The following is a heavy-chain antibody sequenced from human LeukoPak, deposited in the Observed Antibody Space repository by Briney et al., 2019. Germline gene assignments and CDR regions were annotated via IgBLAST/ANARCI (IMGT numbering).Heavy chain of an antibody. D-gene: IGHD3-10*01. CDR3: ARGGSYYTSGSYLGY. CDR1: GGSISSYY. Sequence: SETLSLTCTVSGGSISSYYWSWIRQPPGKGLEWIGYIYHRGSANYNPSLKSRVAISLDTSKNQFSLKLTSVTAADTAVYHCARGGSYYTSGSYLGYWGQGTQVTVSS. V-gene: IGHV4-59*01. CDR2: IYHRGSA. J-gene: IGHJ4*02.